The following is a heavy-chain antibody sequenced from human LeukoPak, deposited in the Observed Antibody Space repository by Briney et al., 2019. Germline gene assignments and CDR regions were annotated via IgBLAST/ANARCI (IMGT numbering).Heavy chain of an antibody. CDR2: IYYSRST. CDR3: ARLRTTYYGYYYGMDV. J-gene: IGHJ6*02. Sequence: SETLSLTCTVSGGSVSSGSYYWSWIRQPPGKGLEWIGYIYYSRSTNYNPSLKSRVTISVDTSKNQFSLKLSSVTAADTAVYYCARLRTTYYGYYYGMDVWGQGTTVTVSS. CDR1: GGSVSSGSYY. V-gene: IGHV4-61*01. D-gene: IGHD2/OR15-2a*01.